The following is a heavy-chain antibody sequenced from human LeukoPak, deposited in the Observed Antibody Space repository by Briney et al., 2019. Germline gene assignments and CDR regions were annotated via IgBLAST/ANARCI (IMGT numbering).Heavy chain of an antibody. Sequence: PSETLPLTCTVSGGSISSYYWSWVRQPPGKGLGWIGYIYYSGSTNYNPSLKSRVTISVDTSKNQFSLKLSSVTAADTAVYYCAGSSSIAARYFDYWGQGTLVTVPS. J-gene: IGHJ4*02. CDR2: IYYSGST. CDR1: GGSISSYY. CDR3: AGSSSIAARYFDY. V-gene: IGHV4-59*01. D-gene: IGHD6-6*01.